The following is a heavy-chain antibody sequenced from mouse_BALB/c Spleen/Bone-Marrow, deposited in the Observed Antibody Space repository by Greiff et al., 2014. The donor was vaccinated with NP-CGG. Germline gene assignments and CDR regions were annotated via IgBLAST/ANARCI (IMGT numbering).Heavy chain of an antibody. CDR1: GFNIKDTY. CDR2: IDPANGNT. D-gene: IGHD1-2*01. J-gene: IGHJ1*01. Sequence: VHVKQSGAELVKPGASVKLSCTASGFNIKDTYMHWVKQRPEQGLEWIGRIDPANGNTKYDPKFQGKATITADTSSNTAYLQLSSLTSEDTAVYDCARGGTTATWYFDVWGAGTTVTVSS. CDR3: ARGGTTATWYFDV. V-gene: IGHV14-3*02.